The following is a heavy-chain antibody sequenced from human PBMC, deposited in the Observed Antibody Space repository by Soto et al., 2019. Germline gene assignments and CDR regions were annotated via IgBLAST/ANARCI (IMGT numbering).Heavy chain of an antibody. J-gene: IGHJ3*02. CDR3: ARGPLRGYSSGWYRGAFDI. Sequence: ASVKVSCKASGYSFTSYGIHWVRQAPGQGLEWMGWISAYNGNTNYAQKLQGRVTMTTDTSTSTAYMELRSLRSDDTAVYYCARGPLRGYSSGWYRGAFDIWGQGTMVT. D-gene: IGHD6-19*01. CDR1: GYSFTSYG. CDR2: ISAYNGNT. V-gene: IGHV1-18*01.